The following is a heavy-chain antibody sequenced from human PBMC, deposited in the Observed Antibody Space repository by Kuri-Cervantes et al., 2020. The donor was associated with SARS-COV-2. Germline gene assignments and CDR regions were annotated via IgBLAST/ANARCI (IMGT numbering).Heavy chain of an antibody. CDR2: IIPILGIA. D-gene: IGHD3-3*01. V-gene: IGHV1-69*04. J-gene: IGHJ6*02. CDR3: ARDGGTYYDFWSGYHGRGMDV. Sequence: SVQVSCKASGGTFSSYAISWVRQAPGQGLEWMGRIIPILGIANYAQKFQGRVTITADKSTSTAYMELSSLRSEDTAVYYCARDGGTYYDFWSGYHGRGMDVWGQGTTVTVSS. CDR1: GGTFSSYA.